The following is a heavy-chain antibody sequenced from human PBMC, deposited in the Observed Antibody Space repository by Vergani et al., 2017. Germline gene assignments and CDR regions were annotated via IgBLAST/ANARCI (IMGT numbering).Heavy chain of an antibody. CDR2: ISSGGGDV. CDR3: TTAWGLYYLHGEYFQY. CDR1: GFTFDTYT. Sequence: LEESGGGLVQPGGSRRLSCAGAGFTFDTYTMAYVRQAPGKGLEWVATISSGGGDVFYADSVKGRFTISRDNSKNTLFLQMNSLKDEDTAVCYCTTAWGLYYLHGEYFQYWGRGTLVSVSS. V-gene: IGHV3-23*04. D-gene: IGHD3-10*01. J-gene: IGHJ1*01.